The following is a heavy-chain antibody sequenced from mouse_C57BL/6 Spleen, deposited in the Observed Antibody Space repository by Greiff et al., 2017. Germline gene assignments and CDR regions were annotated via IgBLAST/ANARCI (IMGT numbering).Heavy chain of an antibody. V-gene: IGHV14-2*01. CDR2: IDPEDGET. D-gene: IGHD1-1*01. CDR1: GFNIKDYY. CDR3: ARGVYYGSQYYFDY. J-gene: IGHJ2*01. Sequence: EVKLEESGAELVKPGASVKLSCTASGFNIKDYYMHWVKQRTEQGLEWIGRIDPEDGETKYAPKFQGKATITADTSSNTAYLQRSSLTSEDTAVYYCARGVYYGSQYYFDYWGQGTTLTVSS.